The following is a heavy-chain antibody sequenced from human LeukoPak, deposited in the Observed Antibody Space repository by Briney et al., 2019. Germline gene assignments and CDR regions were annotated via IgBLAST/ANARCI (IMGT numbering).Heavy chain of an antibody. CDR1: GGTFISYA. V-gene: IGHV1-69*06. CDR2: IIPIFGTA. Sequence: GASVQVSCKASGGTFISYAISWVRHAPGQGLEWRGGIIPIFGTANYAQKSQGRVTITADKSTSTAYMELSSLRSEDTAVYYCERAAFRSCSSTSCYFDYWGQGTLVTVSS. CDR3: ERAAFRSCSSTSCYFDY. J-gene: IGHJ4*02. D-gene: IGHD2-2*01.